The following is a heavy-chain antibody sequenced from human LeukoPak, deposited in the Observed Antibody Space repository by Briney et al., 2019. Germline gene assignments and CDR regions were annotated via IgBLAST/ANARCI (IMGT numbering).Heavy chain of an antibody. V-gene: IGHV3-23*01. CDR3: AKNDRGRSGWLDY. D-gene: IGHD6-25*01. CDR2: ISGSGGVT. Sequence: GGSLRLSCAASGFTFSSYAMSWVRQAPGKGLEWVSGISGSGGVTHYADSVKGRFTISRDNSKNTLYLQMNSLRAEDTAIYYCAKNDRGRSGWLDYWGQGTLVTVSS. J-gene: IGHJ4*02. CDR1: GFTFSSYA.